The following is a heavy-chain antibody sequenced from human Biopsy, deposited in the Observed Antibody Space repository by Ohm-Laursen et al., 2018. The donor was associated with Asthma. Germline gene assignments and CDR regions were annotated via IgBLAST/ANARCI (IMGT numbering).Heavy chain of an antibody. J-gene: IGHJ6*02. D-gene: IGHD3-10*01. V-gene: IGHV1-18*01. CDR1: GYTFNSAG. Sequence: ASVKVSCKTSGYTFNSAGITWVRQAPGQGLEWMGWISVYNGNARVAQKLQDRVTMITDTSTSTAYMELRSLRSDDTAVYFCARAVDYSHYYGIDVWGQGTTVTVS. CDR2: ISVYNGNA. CDR3: ARAVDYSHYYGIDV.